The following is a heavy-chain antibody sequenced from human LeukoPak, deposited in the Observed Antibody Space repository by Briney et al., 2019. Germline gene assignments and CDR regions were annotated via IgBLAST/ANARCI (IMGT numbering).Heavy chain of an antibody. CDR2: INPNSGGT. CDR3: ATLIVGATRNEYFQH. V-gene: IGHV1-2*02. D-gene: IGHD1-26*01. J-gene: IGHJ1*01. CDR1: GYTFTGYY. Sequence: GASVTVSCKASGYTFTGYYMHWVRQAPGQGLEWMGWINPNSGGTNYAQKFQGRVTMTRDTSISTAYMELSRLRSDDTAVYYCATLIVGATRNEYFQHWGQGTLVTVSS.